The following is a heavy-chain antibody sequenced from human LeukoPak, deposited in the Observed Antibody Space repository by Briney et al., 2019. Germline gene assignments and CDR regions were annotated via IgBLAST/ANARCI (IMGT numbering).Heavy chain of an antibody. CDR3: AKDATVGGERRYFDY. CDR2: ISWNSGSI. J-gene: IGHJ4*02. V-gene: IGHV3-9*01. D-gene: IGHD4-11*01. Sequence: GGSLRLSCAASGFTFDDYAMHWVRQAPGKGLEWVSGISWNSGSIGYADSVKGRFTISRDNAKNSLYPQMNSLRAEDTALYYCAKDATVGGERRYFDYWGQGTLVTVSS. CDR1: GFTFDDYA.